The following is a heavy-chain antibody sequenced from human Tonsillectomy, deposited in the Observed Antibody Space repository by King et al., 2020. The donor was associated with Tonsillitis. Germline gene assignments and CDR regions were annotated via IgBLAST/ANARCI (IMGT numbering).Heavy chain of an antibody. J-gene: IGHJ4*02. D-gene: IGHD5-18*01. CDR1: GVSVSSPIYS. V-gene: IGHV4-61*01. Sequence: QLQLQESGPGLVKPLETLSLTCTASGVSVSSPIYSWNWIRQPPGRGLEWIGDVHDSGNSNYNPSLNSRVSISLDAPKNQFSLKLNSVSAADTALYYCARARGYNYGLFDNWGQGTRVTVSS. CDR3: ARARGYNYGLFDN. CDR2: VHDSGNS.